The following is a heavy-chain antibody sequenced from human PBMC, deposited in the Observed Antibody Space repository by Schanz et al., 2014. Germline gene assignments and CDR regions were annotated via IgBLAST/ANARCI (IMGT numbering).Heavy chain of an antibody. Sequence: QVQLVQSGSELKKPGASVKVSCKASGYTFTSFAMNWVRQAPGQGLEWMGWINTNNGDPTYAQGFTGRFVFSLDTSVSTASLQISSLKAEDTAVYYCARGGVVVVTAALNWFDPWGQGTLVTVSS. J-gene: IGHJ5*02. CDR2: INTNNGDP. CDR3: ARGGVVVVTAALNWFDP. CDR1: GYTFTSFA. V-gene: IGHV7-4-1*02. D-gene: IGHD2-15*01.